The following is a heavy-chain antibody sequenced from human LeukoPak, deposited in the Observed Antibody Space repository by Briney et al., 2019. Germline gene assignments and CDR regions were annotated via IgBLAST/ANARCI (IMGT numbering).Heavy chain of an antibody. V-gene: IGHV3-48*03. J-gene: IGHJ4*02. CDR1: GFTISSCA. Sequence: QPGGSLRLSCAASGFTISSCAMNWVRQAPGKGLEWVSYISGSGRTIYYADSVKGRFTISRDNAKNSLYLQMNSLRAEDTAVYYCARAIEYWGRGTLVTVSS. CDR2: ISGSGRTI. CDR3: ARAIEY.